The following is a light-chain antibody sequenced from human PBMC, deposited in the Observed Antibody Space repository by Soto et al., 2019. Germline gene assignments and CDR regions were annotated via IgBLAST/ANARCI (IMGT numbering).Light chain of an antibody. CDR1: SSNIGAGYD. CDR2: GNS. CDR3: QSDDSSRSGWGV. Sequence: QSVLTQPPSVSGAPGQRVTISCTGSSSNIGAGYDVHWYQQLPGTAPKLLIYGNSNRPSGVPDRFSGSKSGTSASLAITGLQAEDEADDYCQSDDSSRSGWGVFGGGTKLTVL. V-gene: IGLV1-40*01. J-gene: IGLJ2*01.